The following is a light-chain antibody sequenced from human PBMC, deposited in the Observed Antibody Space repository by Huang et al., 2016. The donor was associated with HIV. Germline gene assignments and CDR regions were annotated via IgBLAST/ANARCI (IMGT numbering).Light chain of an antibody. CDR1: QNINSAY. CDR2: GAS. V-gene: IGKV3-20*01. J-gene: IGKJ5*01. CDR3: QQYDTSPLT. Sequence: EIVLTQSPGTLSLSPGERATLSCRASQNINSAYFAWYPQKPGQAPSLLIYGASNRATGGPDRFSGSGSGTDFTLTINRLEPDDFAVFYCQQYDTSPLTFGQGTRLEIK.